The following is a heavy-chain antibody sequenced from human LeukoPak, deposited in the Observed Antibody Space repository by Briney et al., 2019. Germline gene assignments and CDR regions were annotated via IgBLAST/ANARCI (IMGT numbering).Heavy chain of an antibody. V-gene: IGHV3-33*01. D-gene: IGHD2-2*02. Sequence: GRSLRLSCAASGFTFSSYGMHWVRQAPGKGLEWVAVIWYDGSNKYYADSVKGRFTISRDNSKNTLYLQMNSLRAEDTAVYYCARDGVPAAIQNWFDPWGQGTLVTVSS. CDR2: IWYDGSNK. CDR3: ARDGVPAAIQNWFDP. CDR1: GFTFSSYG. J-gene: IGHJ5*02.